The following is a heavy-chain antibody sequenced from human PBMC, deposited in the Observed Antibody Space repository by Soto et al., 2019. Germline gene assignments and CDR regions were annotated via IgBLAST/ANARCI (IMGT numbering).Heavy chain of an antibody. CDR2: FYHNGNS. J-gene: IGHJ6*02. CDR1: GGSIRSYY. V-gene: IGHV4-59*01. Sequence: SETLTLTCSVSGGSIRSYYWSWIRQFPEKGLEWIGYFYHNGNSNYNPSLKSRVTISGDTSKNQLSLSLRSVTAADTAVYFCARISSVDPYGYVNGGLDVWGQGTTVTVSS. CDR3: ARISSVDPYGYVNGGLDV. D-gene: IGHD5-18*01.